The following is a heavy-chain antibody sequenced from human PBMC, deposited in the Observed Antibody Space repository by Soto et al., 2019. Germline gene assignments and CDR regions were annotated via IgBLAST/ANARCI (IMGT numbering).Heavy chain of an antibody. V-gene: IGHV4-39*01. Sequence: TSETLSLTCTVSGGSISSSSYYWGWIRQPPGKGLEWIGSIYYSGSTYYNPSLKSRVTISVDTSKNQFSLKLSSVTAADTAVYYCGRNRGGGGRFLEWGNLSPYGMDVWGQGTTVTVSS. J-gene: IGHJ6*02. CDR2: IYYSGST. CDR1: GGSISSSSYY. D-gene: IGHD3-3*01. CDR3: GRNRGGGGRFLEWGNLSPYGMDV.